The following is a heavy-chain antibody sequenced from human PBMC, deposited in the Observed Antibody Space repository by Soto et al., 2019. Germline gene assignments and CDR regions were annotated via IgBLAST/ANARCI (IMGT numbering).Heavy chain of an antibody. V-gene: IGHV3-21*01. Sequence: EVQLVESGGGLVKPGESLRLSCAASGFTFSTYSMNWVRQAPGKGLEWVSSISGGSDYIYYADSVKGRFTLSRDNAKNSLYLQMYSLTAGDTAVYCCTRYAIVVPAGATNWFDHWGQGTLVTVSS. CDR1: GFTFSTYS. CDR3: TRYAIVVPAGATNWFDH. J-gene: IGHJ5*02. CDR2: ISGGSDYI. D-gene: IGHD2-15*01.